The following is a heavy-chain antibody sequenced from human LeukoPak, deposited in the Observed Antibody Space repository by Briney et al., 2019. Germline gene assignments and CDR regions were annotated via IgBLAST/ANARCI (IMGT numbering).Heavy chain of an antibody. CDR3: ARPYGSGSYRPFDP. J-gene: IGHJ5*02. D-gene: IGHD3-10*01. Sequence: SETLSLTCTVSGGSISSSSYYWGWIRQPPGKGLEWIGSIYYSGSTYYNPSLKSRVTISVDTSKNQFSLKLSSVTAADTAVYYCARPYGSGSYRPFDPWGRGTLVTVSS. CDR2: IYYSGST. V-gene: IGHV4-39*01. CDR1: GGSISSSSYY.